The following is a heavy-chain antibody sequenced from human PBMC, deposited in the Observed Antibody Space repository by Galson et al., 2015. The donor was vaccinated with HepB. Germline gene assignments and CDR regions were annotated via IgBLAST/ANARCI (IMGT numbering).Heavy chain of an antibody. CDR1: GGTFSSYA. D-gene: IGHD3-22*01. CDR2: ISAYNGNT. V-gene: IGHV1-18*01. J-gene: IGHJ5*02. CDR3: ARDFRRYYDSSGYQAT. Sequence: SVKVSCKASGGTFSSYAISWVRQAPGQGLEWMGWISAYNGNTNYAQKLQGRVTMTTDTSTSTAYMELRSLRSDDTAVYYCARDFRRYYDSSGYQATWGQGTLVTVSS.